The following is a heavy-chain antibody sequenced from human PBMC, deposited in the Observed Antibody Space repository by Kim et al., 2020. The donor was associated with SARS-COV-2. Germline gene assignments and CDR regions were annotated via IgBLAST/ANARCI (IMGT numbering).Heavy chain of an antibody. CDR3: ARGEGGGPRLYDFWSGYSVRLSWYYYYGMDV. V-gene: IGHV3-64*01. D-gene: IGHD3-3*01. CDR2: ISSNGGST. Sequence: GGSLRLSCAASGFTFSSYAMHWVRQAPGKGLEYVSAISSNGGSTYYANSVKGRFTISRDNSKNTLYLQMGSLRAEDMAVYYCARGEGGGPRLYDFWSGYSVRLSWYYYYGMDVWGQGTTVTVSS. CDR1: GFTFSSYA. J-gene: IGHJ6*02.